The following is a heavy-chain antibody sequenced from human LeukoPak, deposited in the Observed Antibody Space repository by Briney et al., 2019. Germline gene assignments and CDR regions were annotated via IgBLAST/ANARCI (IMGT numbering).Heavy chain of an antibody. Sequence: ASVKVSCKASGYTFTSYAMNWVRQAPGQGLEWMGWINTNTGNPTYAQGFTGRFVFSLDTSVSTAYLQISSLKAEDTAVYYCARVDSSSWYDNWFDPWGQGTLVTVSS. J-gene: IGHJ5*02. CDR2: INTNTGNP. D-gene: IGHD6-13*01. CDR3: ARVDSSSWYDNWFDP. V-gene: IGHV7-4-1*02. CDR1: GYTFTSYA.